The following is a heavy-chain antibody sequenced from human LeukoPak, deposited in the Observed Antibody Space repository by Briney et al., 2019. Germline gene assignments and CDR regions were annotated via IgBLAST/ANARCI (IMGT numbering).Heavy chain of an antibody. CDR3: AKMPPAQPPDY. J-gene: IGHJ4*02. V-gene: IGHV3-30*18. CDR2: ISYDGSNK. CDR1: GFTFSSYG. Sequence: GRSLRLSCAASGFTFSSYGMHWVRQAPGKGLEWVAVISYDGSNKYYADSVKGRFTISRDNSKNTLYLQINSLRAEDTAVYYCAKMPPAQPPDYWGQGTLVTVSS. D-gene: IGHD2-2*01.